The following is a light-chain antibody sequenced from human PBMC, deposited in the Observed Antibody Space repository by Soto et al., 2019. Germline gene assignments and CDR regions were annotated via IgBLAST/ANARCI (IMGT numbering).Light chain of an antibody. J-gene: IGLJ2*01. V-gene: IGLV2-14*03. Sequence: QSALTQPASVSGSPGQSITISCTGTSSDVGGYNYVSWYQQHPGKAPKLVIYDVSNRPSGVSNRFSGSKSGNTASLTISGLQAEDEADYYCTSFTSSIGYVLFGGGTKVTVL. CDR1: SSDVGGYNY. CDR3: TSFTSSIGYVL. CDR2: DVS.